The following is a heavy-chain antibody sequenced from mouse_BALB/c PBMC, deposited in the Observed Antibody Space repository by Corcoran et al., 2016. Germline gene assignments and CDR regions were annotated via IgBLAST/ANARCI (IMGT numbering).Heavy chain of an antibody. V-gene: IGHV14-3*02. Sequence: EVQLQQSGAELVKPGASVKLSCTASGFNIKDTYMHWVKQRPEQGLEWIGRIDPANGNTTYDPKFQGKATITADTSSNTAYLQLSSLTSEDTAVYSCARWDWYFNGWGAGTTVTVSS. J-gene: IGHJ1*01. CDR2: IDPANGNT. CDR1: GFNIKDTY. CDR3: ARWDWYFNG.